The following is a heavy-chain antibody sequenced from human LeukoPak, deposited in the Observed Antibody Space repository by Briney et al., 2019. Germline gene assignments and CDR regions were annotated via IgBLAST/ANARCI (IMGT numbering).Heavy chain of an antibody. CDR2: IKRKSGGGTT. V-gene: IGHV3-15*01. CDR1: GFTFSDAW. Sequence: PGGSLRLSCVASGFTFSDAWMSWVRQAPGKGLEWVGRIKRKSGGGTTDFAAPVKGRFTISRDDSKNMLFLQMNNLKTEDTALYYCATEGSDPPYFDFWGQGTLVIVSS. J-gene: IGHJ4*02. CDR3: ATEGSDPPYFDF.